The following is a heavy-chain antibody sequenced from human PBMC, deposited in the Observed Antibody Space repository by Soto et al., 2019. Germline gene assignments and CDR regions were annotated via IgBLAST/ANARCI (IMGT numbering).Heavy chain of an antibody. D-gene: IGHD5-18*01. V-gene: IGHV3-23*01. Sequence: GGSLRLSCAASGFTFRSYAMSWVRQAPGKGLEWVSAISGSGGSTYYADSVKGRFTVCRDNSKNTLYLQMNSMRAEDTAVYYCAKEADRLWSLFNSEGAKHAFDIWGQGTMVTVSS. CDR1: GFTFRSYA. CDR2: ISGSGGST. J-gene: IGHJ3*02. CDR3: AKEADRLWSLFNSEGAKHAFDI.